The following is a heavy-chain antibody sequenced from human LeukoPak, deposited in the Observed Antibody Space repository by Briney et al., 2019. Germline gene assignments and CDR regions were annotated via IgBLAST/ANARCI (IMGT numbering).Heavy chain of an antibody. J-gene: IGHJ3*01. CDR1: GDSISSTYY. CDR3: ATSVGSLLQPEEAFDL. CDR2: IYHDGST. D-gene: IGHD1-14*01. V-gene: IGHV4-38-2*02. Sequence: SETLSLTCTVSGDSISSTYYWGWIRQPPGKGLEWIGNIYHDGSTDYKSSLKSRGTISRNTSKKQSSLTLTSLTATDTAVYFCATSVGSLLQPEEAFDLWGQGTMITVSS.